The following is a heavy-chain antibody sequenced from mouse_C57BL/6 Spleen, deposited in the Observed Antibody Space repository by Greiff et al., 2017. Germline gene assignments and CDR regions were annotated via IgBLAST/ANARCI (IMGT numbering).Heavy chain of an antibody. CDR1: GYTFTSYW. Sequence: QVQLQQPGAELVKPGASVKMSCKASGYTFTSYWITWVKQRPGQGLAWMGDIYPGSGSTTYNEKFKSKATLTVDTSSRTAYRQLSSWTSEDSAVYYCARKDLWTSHATGAMDFWGQGTSGTVSS. D-gene: IGHD3-2*02. CDR3: ARKDLWTSHATGAMDF. CDR2: IYPGSGST. J-gene: IGHJ4*01. V-gene: IGHV1-55*01.